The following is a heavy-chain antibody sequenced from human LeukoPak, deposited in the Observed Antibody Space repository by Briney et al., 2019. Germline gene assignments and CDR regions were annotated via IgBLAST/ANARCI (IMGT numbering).Heavy chain of an antibody. D-gene: IGHD1-20*01. CDR1: GYTFTSYY. V-gene: IGHV1-2*02. Sequence: ASVKVSCKASGYTFTSYYIHWVRQAPGQGLEWMGWINPNTGGTNYAQNFQGRVTMTRDTPISTAYMELSSLRSDDTAVYYCARGSSVTGTALLALDIWGQGTMVTVSS. CDR3: ARGSSVTGTALLALDI. J-gene: IGHJ3*02. CDR2: INPNTGGT.